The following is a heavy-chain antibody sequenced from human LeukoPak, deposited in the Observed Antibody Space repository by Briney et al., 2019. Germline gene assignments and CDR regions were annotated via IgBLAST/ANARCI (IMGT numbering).Heavy chain of an antibody. CDR3: ARAPRRDWFDP. CDR2: IYYSEST. J-gene: IGHJ5*02. CDR1: GGSISSYY. V-gene: IGHV4-59*01. Sequence: SETLSLTCTVSGGSISSYYWSWIRQPPGKGLEWIGYIYYSESTNYNPSLKSRVTISVDTSKNQFSLKLSSVTAADTAVYYCARAPRRDWFDPWGQGTLVTVSS.